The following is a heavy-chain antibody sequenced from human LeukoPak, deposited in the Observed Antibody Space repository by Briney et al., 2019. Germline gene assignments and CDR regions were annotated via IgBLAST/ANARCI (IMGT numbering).Heavy chain of an antibody. CDR3: ARCIAARGVNNRTPGFDY. CDR2: IYYSGST. D-gene: IGHD6-6*01. Sequence: ASETLSLTCTVSGGSISSSSYYWGWIRQPPGKGLEWIGSIYYSGSTYYNPSLKSRVTISVDTPKNQFSLKLSSVTAADTAVYYCARCIAARGVNNRTPGFDYWGQGTLVTVSS. CDR1: GGSISSSSYY. J-gene: IGHJ4*02. V-gene: IGHV4-39*01.